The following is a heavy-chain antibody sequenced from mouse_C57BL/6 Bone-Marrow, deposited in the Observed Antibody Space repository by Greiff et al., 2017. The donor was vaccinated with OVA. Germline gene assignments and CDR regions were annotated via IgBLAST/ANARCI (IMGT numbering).Heavy chain of an antibody. V-gene: IGHV1-15*01. CDR1: GYTFTDYE. D-gene: IGHD2-5*01. CDR2: IDPATGCT. CDR3: TRGYSNYYAMDY. J-gene: IGHJ4*01. Sequence: VKLKQSGAELVRPGASVTLSCKASGYTFTDYEMHWVKQTPVHGLEWIGAIDPATGCTAYNQQFKGKAILTADKSSSTAYMELRSLTSEDSAVYYCTRGYSNYYAMDYWGQGTSVTVSS.